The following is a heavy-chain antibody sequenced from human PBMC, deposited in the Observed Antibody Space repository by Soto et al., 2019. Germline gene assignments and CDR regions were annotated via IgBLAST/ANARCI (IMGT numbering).Heavy chain of an antibody. Sequence: QLQLQESGPGLVKPSETLSLTCAVSGGSISSSSYYWGWIRQPPGKGLEWIGSIYYSGSTYYTPSLQSRVAISVDPSKNHFSLKLNSVTAADTAVYYCARRTVNIRTFYSGLKTHCFDYWGQGTLVTVSS. CDR3: ARRTVNIRTFYSGLKTHCFDY. V-gene: IGHV4-39*02. CDR2: IYYSGST. D-gene: IGHD6-19*01. CDR1: GGSISSSSYY. J-gene: IGHJ4*02.